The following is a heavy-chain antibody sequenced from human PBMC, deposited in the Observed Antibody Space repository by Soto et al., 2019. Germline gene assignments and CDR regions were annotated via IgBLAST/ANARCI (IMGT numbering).Heavy chain of an antibody. CDR1: GFTFSSYA. V-gene: IGHV3-23*01. D-gene: IGHD6-19*01. J-gene: IGHJ4*02. CDR2: ISGRGDKT. Sequence: EVQLLESGGGLVQPGGSLRLSCAASGFTFSSYAMSWVRQAPGKGLEWVSAISGRGDKTYYADSVKGRFTISRDNSKNTLYLQMNSLRAEDTAVYYCAKEKDSSGWFDYWGQGTLVTVSS. CDR3: AKEKDSSGWFDY.